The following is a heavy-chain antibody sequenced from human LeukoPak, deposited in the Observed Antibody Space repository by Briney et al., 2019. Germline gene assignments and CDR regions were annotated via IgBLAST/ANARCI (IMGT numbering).Heavy chain of an antibody. J-gene: IGHJ4*02. CDR3: AKDPRDGYDY. Sequence: PGGSLRLSCAASGFTFSSYGIHWVRQAPGKGLEWVSSLSDTGGNSYYADSVKGRFTISRDNSKNTLYLQMNSLRAEDTAVYYCAKDPRDGYDYWGQGTLVTVSS. D-gene: IGHD5-24*01. V-gene: IGHV3-23*01. CDR1: GFTFSSYG. CDR2: LSDTGGNS.